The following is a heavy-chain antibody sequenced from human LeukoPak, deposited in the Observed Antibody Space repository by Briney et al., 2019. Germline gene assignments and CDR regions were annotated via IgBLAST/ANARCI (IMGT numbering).Heavy chain of an antibody. CDR1: GGSISSGGYY. D-gene: IGHD6-19*01. V-gene: IGHV4-61*02. CDR2: IYTSGST. J-gene: IGHJ4*02. Sequence: SETLSLTCTVSGGSISSGGYYWSWIRQPAGKGLEWIGRIYTSGSTNYNPSLKSRVTISVDTSKNQFSLKLSSVTAADTAVYYCAGMSAGYSSGWYLGYYFDYWGQGTLVTVSS. CDR3: AGMSAGYSSGWYLGYYFDY.